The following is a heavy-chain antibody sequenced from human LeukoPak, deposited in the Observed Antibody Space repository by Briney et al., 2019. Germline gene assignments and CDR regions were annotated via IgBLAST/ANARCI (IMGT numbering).Heavy chain of an antibody. D-gene: IGHD6-6*01. CDR3: ATLGGIAARPRDY. CDR2: ISSSSSYI. CDR1: GFTFSSYA. J-gene: IGHJ4*02. Sequence: PGGSLRLSCAASGFTFSSYAMSWVRQAPGKGLEWISSISSSSSYIYYADSVKGRFTTSRDNAKNSLYLQMNSLRAEDTAVYYCATLGGIAARPRDYWGQGTLVTVSS. V-gene: IGHV3-21*01.